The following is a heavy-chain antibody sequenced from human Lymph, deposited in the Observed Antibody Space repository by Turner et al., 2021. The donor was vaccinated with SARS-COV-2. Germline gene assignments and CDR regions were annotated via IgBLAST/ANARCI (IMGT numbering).Heavy chain of an antibody. CDR3: ARMGSSSWYFDY. CDR1: GFTFSYYW. Sequence: EVQLVVSGGGLVQPGGSLRPSCAASGFTFSYYWMSWVRQAPGKGLGWVANIKQDGSEKYYVDSVKGRFTISRDNAKNSLFLQMNSLRAEDTAVYYCARMGSSSWYFDYWGQGTLVTVSS. V-gene: IGHV3-7*01. CDR2: IKQDGSEK. J-gene: IGHJ4*02. D-gene: IGHD1-26*01.